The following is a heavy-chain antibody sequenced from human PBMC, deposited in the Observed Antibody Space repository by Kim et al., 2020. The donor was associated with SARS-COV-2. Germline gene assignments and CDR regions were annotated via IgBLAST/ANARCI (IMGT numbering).Heavy chain of an antibody. CDR3: AKDTSAVFYYGMDV. J-gene: IGHJ6*02. Sequence: SADSVKGRFTISRDNAKNSLYLQMNSLRAEDTALYYCAKDTSAVFYYGMDVWGQGTAVTVSS. D-gene: IGHD6-19*01. V-gene: IGHV3-9*01.